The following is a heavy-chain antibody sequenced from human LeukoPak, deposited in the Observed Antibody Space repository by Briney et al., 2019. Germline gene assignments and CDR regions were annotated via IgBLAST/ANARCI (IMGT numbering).Heavy chain of an antibody. V-gene: IGHV4-30-4*01. CDR2: IYYSGST. CDR3: ARRGYCSSTSCYKRGSSAPRKYNWFDP. D-gene: IGHD2-2*02. J-gene: IGHJ5*02. CDR1: GGSISSGDYY. Sequence: PSETLSLTCTVSGGSISSGDYYWSWIRQPPGKGLEWIGYIYYSGSTYYNPSLKSRVTISVDTSKNQFSLKLSSVTAADTAVYYCARRGYCSSTSCYKRGSSAPRKYNWFDPWGQGTLVTVSS.